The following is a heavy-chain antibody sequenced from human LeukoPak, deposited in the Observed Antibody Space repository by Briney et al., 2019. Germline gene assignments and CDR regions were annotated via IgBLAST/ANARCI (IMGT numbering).Heavy chain of an antibody. CDR1: GGTFSSYA. CDR3: ARVGQRGSSGYYYFDY. J-gene: IGHJ4*02. D-gene: IGHD3-22*01. V-gene: IGHV1-69*05. CDR2: IIPIFGTA. Sequence: ASVKVSCKASGGTFSSYAISWVRQAPGQGLEWMGGIIPIFGTANYAQKFQGRVTITRDTSASTAYMELSSLRSEDTAVYYCARVGQRGSSGYYYFDYWGQGTLVTVSS.